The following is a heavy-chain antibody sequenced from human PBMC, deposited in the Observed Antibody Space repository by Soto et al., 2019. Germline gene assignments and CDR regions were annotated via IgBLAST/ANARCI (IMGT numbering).Heavy chain of an antibody. CDR2: MSEGGGST. V-gene: IGHV3-23*01. D-gene: IGHD6-13*01. CDR3: ARVPAAGEPLDY. J-gene: IGHJ4*02. Sequence: GGSLRLSCAASGFTFSIYGMSWVRQAPGKGLEWVSAMSEGGGSTSYADSVKGRFTISRDNSKNTLYLQMDSLRAEDTAVYYCARVPAAGEPLDYWGQGTLVTVSS. CDR1: GFTFSIYG.